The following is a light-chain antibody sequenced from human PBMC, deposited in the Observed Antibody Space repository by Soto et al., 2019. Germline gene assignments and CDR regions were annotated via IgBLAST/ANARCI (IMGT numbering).Light chain of an antibody. CDR2: EAS. V-gene: IGLV2-23*01. CDR3: CSNAASSTYV. J-gene: IGLJ1*01. Sequence: GLTQPASVSGAPGQSITISFTGNSRDVWGHTLVPWYQQYPGTAPKLIIFEASKRPSGVSNRFSGSKSGSTASLTISGLQAEDEADYYCCSNAASSTYVFGSGTKVTVL. CDR1: SRDVWGHTL.